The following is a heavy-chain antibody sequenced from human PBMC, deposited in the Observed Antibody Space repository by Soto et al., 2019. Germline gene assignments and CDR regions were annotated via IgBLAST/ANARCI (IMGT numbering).Heavy chain of an antibody. CDR3: ATSPGFGGYYVV. J-gene: IGHJ4*02. CDR1: GGTFSSKYA. V-gene: IGHV1-69*01. D-gene: IGHD3-10*02. CDR2: IMPSFGTR. Sequence: QVQLVQSGAEVKKPGSSVKVSCKASGGTFSSKYAISWVRQAPGQGLEWMGGIMPSFGTRNYAQRFQDRIKLTADASMSTAHMELTSLTSQDTAVYYCATSPGFGGYYVVWGQGTLVTVSS.